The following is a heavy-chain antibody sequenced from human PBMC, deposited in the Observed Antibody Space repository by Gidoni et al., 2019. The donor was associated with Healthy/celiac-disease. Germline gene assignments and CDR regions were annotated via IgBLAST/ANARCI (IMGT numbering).Heavy chain of an antibody. CDR2: ISGTGSST. V-gene: IGHV3-23*01. Sequence: EVQLLESGGGLVQPGGSLRLSCSASGFTFCRFAMSWVRQAPGEGLECVSAISGTGSSTYYADSVKGRFTISRDNLKNTLFLQMNSLRAEDTAIYYCAKGVGATHYYYGMDVWGQGTTVSVPS. CDR1: GFTFCRFA. J-gene: IGHJ6*02. D-gene: IGHD1-26*01. CDR3: AKGVGATHYYYGMDV.